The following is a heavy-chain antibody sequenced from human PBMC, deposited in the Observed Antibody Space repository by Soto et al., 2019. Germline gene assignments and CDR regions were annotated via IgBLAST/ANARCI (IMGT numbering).Heavy chain of an antibody. V-gene: IGHV3-23*01. CDR3: AKVGPKWSSDAFDI. J-gene: IGHJ3*02. D-gene: IGHD2-15*01. Sequence: EVQLLESGGGLVQSGVSLRLSCTASGFTFRNYAMNWVRQAPGKGLEWVSAISNSFSEGNTHYADSVKGRFTITRDNDKNTVFLEMNSLRGEDTAVYYCAKVGPKWSSDAFDIWGQGTMVTVSS. CDR2: ISNSFSEGNT. CDR1: GFTFRNYA.